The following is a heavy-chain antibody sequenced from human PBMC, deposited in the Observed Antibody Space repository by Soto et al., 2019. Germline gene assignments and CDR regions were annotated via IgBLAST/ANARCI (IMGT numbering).Heavy chain of an antibody. V-gene: IGHV5-51*01. CDR3: AIKPAYGAYVGAFDL. D-gene: IGHD4-17*01. CDR2: IYPGDSDT. CDR1: GYSFTSYW. Sequence: GGSLKISCKGSGYSFTSYWMGWVRQMPGKGLEWMWIIYPGDSDTRYGASFPGRVTISADKSISTAYLPWSSLKASDTAMYSCAIKPAYGAYVGAFDLWGQGTLVTVSS. J-gene: IGHJ3*01.